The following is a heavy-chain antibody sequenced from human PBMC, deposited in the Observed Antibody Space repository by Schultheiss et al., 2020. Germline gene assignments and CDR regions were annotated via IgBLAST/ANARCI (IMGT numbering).Heavy chain of an antibody. CDR2: ISAYNGNT. V-gene: IGHV1-18*01. J-gene: IGHJ4*02. Sequence: ASVKVSCKASGYTFTSYGISWVRQAPGRGLEWMGWISAYNGNTNYAQKLQGRVTMTRDTSISTAYMELSRLRSDDTAVYYCAKDLDKVWGSYRSYFDYWGQGTLVTVSS. D-gene: IGHD3-16*02. CDR1: GYTFTSYG. CDR3: AKDLDKVWGSYRSYFDY.